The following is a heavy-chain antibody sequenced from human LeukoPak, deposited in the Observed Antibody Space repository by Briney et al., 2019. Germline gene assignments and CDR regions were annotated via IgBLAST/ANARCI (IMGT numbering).Heavy chain of an antibody. Sequence: RASVKVSCRASGYTFTSYDINWVRQATGQGLEWMGWMNPNSGNTGYAQKFQGRVTITRNTSISTAYMELSSLRSEDTAVYYCARGAQISPFDYWGQGTLVTVSS. CDR3: ARGAQISPFDY. V-gene: IGHV1-8*03. CDR2: MNPNSGNT. CDR1: GYTFTSYD. J-gene: IGHJ4*02. D-gene: IGHD2/OR15-2a*01.